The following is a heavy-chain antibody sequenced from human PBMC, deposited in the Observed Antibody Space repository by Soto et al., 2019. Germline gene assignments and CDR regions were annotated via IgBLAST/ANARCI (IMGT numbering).Heavy chain of an antibody. V-gene: IGHV3-33*01. D-gene: IGHD3-22*01. J-gene: IGHJ4*02. CDR3: ARAPRYDSSGYNRY. Sequence: PGGSLRLSCAASGFTFSSYGMHWVRQAPGKGLEWVAVIWYDGSNKYYADSVKGRFTISRDNSKNTLYPQMNSLRAEDTAVYYCARAPRYDSSGYNRYWGQGTLVTVYS. CDR2: IWYDGSNK. CDR1: GFTFSSYG.